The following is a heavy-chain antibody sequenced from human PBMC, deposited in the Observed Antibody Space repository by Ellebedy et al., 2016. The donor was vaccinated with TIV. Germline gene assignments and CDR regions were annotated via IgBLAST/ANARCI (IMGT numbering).Heavy chain of an antibody. CDR1: GFTFSSYS. CDR2: ISSSSSTI. V-gene: IGHV3-48*02. J-gene: IGHJ6*02. Sequence: GGSLRLXXAASGFTFSSYSMNWVRQAPGKGLGWVSYISSSSSTIYYADSVKGRFTISRDNAKNSLYLQMNSLRDEDTAVYYCARDCIAVAGRYGMGVWGQGTTVTVSS. CDR3: ARDCIAVAGRYGMGV. D-gene: IGHD6-19*01.